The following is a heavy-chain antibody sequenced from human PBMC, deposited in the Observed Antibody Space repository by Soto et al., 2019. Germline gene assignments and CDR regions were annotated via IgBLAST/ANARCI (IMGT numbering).Heavy chain of an antibody. CDR2: IYYSGST. CDR3: ARERGYCSGGSCKPQYYYYYYMDV. Sequence: QVQLQESGPGLVKPSQTLSLTCTVSGGSISSGGYYWSWIRQHPGKGLEWIGYIYYSGSTYYNPSLKSRVTVAVDTSKNQFSLKLSSVTAADTAVYYCARERGYCSGGSCKPQYYYYYYMDVWGKGTTVTVSS. J-gene: IGHJ6*03. D-gene: IGHD2-15*01. CDR1: GGSISSGGYY. V-gene: IGHV4-31*03.